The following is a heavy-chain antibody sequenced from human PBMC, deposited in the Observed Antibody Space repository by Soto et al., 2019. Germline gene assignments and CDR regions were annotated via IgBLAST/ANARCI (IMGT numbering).Heavy chain of an antibody. CDR3: ARSTVTLKYYYYGTDV. V-gene: IGHV4-30-4*01. CDR1: GGSISSGDYY. J-gene: IGHJ6*02. D-gene: IGHD4-17*01. Sequence: SETLSLTCTVSGGSISSGDYYWSWIRQPPGKGLEWIGHIYYSGSTYYNPSLKSRVTISVDTSKNQFSLKLSSVTAADTAVYYWARSTVTLKYYYYGTDVWGQGTTVTVSS. CDR2: IYYSGST.